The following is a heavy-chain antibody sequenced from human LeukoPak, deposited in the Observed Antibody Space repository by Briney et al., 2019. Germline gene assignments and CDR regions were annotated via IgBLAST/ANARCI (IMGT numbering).Heavy chain of an antibody. CDR3: ARGFYSPHY. Sequence: SETLSLTCTVSGGSISSDYWSWIRQPPGKGLEWIGYIYYSGRTYYNPSLKSRITISVDTPKNQFSLKLSSVTAADTAVYYCARGFYSPHYWGQGTLVTVSS. D-gene: IGHD4-11*01. V-gene: IGHV4-59*01. CDR2: IYYSGRT. CDR1: GGSISSDY. J-gene: IGHJ4*02.